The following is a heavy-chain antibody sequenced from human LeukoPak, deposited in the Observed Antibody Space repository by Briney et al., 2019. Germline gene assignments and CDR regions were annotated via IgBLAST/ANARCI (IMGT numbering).Heavy chain of an antibody. CDR1: GGTFSSYA. V-gene: IGHV1-69*05. D-gene: IGHD3-22*01. CDR3: ARGYDSSGYRFDWFDS. J-gene: IGHJ5*01. CDR2: IIPIFGTA. Sequence: GASVKVSCKASGGTFSSYAISWVRQAPGQGLEWMGGIIPIFGTANYAQKFQGRVTITTDESTSTAYMELSSLRSEDTAVYYCARGYDSSGYRFDWFDSWGQGTLVTVSS.